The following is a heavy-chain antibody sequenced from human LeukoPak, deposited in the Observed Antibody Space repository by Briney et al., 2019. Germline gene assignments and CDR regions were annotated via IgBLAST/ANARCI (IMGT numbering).Heavy chain of an antibody. J-gene: IGHJ4*02. CDR3: AKGSSSWLHIDY. V-gene: IGHV3-30*02. D-gene: IGHD6-13*01. CDR1: GFTFSSYD. Sequence: PGGSLRLSCVASGFTFSSYDMHWVRQAPGKGLEWVTFIRYDGGKKEYADSVKGRFTISRDNSKNTVSLQMNSLRAEDTAVYYCAKGSSSWLHIDYWGQGTLVTVSS. CDR2: IRYDGGKK.